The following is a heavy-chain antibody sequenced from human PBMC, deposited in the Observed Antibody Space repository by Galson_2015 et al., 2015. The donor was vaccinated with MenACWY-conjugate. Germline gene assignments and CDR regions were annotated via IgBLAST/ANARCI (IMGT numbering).Heavy chain of an antibody. J-gene: IGHJ4*02. CDR3: ARLDGGLGDY. Sequence: SVKVSCKAAGYTFTGYCMHWVRQAPGQGLEWMGIINPSGGSTNYAQKFQGRVTMTRDTSTKTVYMDLSSLRSEDTAVYYCARLDGGLGDYWGQGTLATVPS. CDR2: INPSGGST. CDR1: GYTFTGYC. V-gene: IGHV1-46*01. D-gene: IGHD3-10*01.